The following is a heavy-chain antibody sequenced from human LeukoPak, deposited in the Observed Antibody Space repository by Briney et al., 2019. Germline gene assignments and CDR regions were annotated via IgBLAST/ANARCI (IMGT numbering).Heavy chain of an antibody. CDR1: GGSISSGGYY. J-gene: IGHJ4*02. V-gene: IGHV4-31*03. CDR3: ARLAYCGGDCYSSVWRYEYFDY. D-gene: IGHD2-21*02. Sequence: SQTLSLTCTVSGGSISSGGYYWSWIRQHPGKGLEWIVDIYYSGSTYYNPSLKSRVTISVDTSKNKFSLKLSSVTAADTAVYYCARLAYCGGDCYSSVWRYEYFDYWGQGTLVTVSS. CDR2: IYYSGST.